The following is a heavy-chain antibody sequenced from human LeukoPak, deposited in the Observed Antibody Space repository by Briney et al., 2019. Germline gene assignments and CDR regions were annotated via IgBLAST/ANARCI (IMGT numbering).Heavy chain of an antibody. CDR3: ARHGLQRFDY. CDR1: GGSVTDPGYY. D-gene: IGHD2-2*01. CDR2: VHSSGNT. Sequence: SEALSLTCPVSGGSVTDPGYYWGWVRPPPGKELEWIASVHSSGNTYYKSSLKSRVTISLDTSHKQISLSLTSVAASDTAVYFCARHGLQRFDYWGQGTLVSVSS. J-gene: IGHJ4*02. V-gene: IGHV4-39*01.